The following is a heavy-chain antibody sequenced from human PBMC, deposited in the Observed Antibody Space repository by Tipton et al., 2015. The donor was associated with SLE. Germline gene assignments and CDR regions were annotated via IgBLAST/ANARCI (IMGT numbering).Heavy chain of an antibody. CDR1: GFTFSDYY. J-gene: IGHJ3*02. Sequence: SLRLSCAASGFTFSDYYMSWIRQAPGKGLEWVSYISSSGSTIYYADSVKGRFTISRDNAKNSLYLQMNSLRAEDTAVYYCARGGYDILTDYSPYAFDIWGQGTMVTVSS. CDR2: ISSSGSTI. D-gene: IGHD3-9*01. CDR3: ARGGYDILTDYSPYAFDI. V-gene: IGHV3-11*01.